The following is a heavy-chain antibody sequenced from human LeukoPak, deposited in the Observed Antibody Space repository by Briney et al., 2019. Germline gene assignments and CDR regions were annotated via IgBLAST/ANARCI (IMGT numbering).Heavy chain of an antibody. V-gene: IGHV3-7*03. Sequence: GGSLRLSCAASGFTFSSYWKSWVRQAPGKGLEWVANIKQDGSEKYYVDSVKGRFTISRDNAKNSLYLQMNSLRAEDTAVYYCARYIVLMVYATTDWFDPWGQGTLVTVSS. J-gene: IGHJ5*02. CDR3: ARYIVLMVYATTDWFDP. CDR1: GFTFSSYW. D-gene: IGHD2-8*01. CDR2: IKQDGSEK.